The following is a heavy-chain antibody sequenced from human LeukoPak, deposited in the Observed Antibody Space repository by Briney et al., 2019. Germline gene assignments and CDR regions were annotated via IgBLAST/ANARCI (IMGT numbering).Heavy chain of an antibody. CDR3: ARNKAITAFFGMDV. CDR2: IAYGGTYT. Sequence: GGSLRLSCAASGFTFSDYAMHWVRQAPGKGLEWVAVIAYGGTYTHHADSLKGRFTISRDNSRDTLYLQINSLRPEDTALYYYARNKAITAFFGMDVWGQGTTIIVSS. V-gene: IGHV3-30*03. D-gene: IGHD2/OR15-2a*01. CDR1: GFTFSDYA. J-gene: IGHJ6*02.